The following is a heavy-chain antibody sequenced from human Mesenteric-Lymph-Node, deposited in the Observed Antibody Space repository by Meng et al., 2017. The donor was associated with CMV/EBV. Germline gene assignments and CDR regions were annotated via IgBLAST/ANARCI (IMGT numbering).Heavy chain of an antibody. CDR3: ARQKVDSYGYACAFDV. V-gene: IGHV1-18*01. Sequence: ASVKVSCKASGYTFIDYYVHWVRQAPGQGLEWMGRISAYNGNTNYAQKLQGRVTMTTDTSTSTAYMELRSLRSDDTAVYYCARQKVDSYGYACAFDVWGQGTMVTV. CDR2: ISAYNGNT. D-gene: IGHD5-18*01. CDR1: GYTFIDYY. J-gene: IGHJ3*01.